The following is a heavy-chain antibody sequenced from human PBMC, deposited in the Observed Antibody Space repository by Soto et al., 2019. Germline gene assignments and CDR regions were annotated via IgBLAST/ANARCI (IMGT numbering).Heavy chain of an antibody. J-gene: IGHJ5*02. CDR3: ARHGGPRSSSFAQVYNWFDP. CDR2: IYNSRNM. CDR1: GGSIDGSTFY. V-gene: IGHV4-39*01. Sequence: PSETLSLTCYVSGGSIDGSTFYWGWIRQPPGKGPEWIGSIYNSRNMHWNQSLKSRVTMSVDTSKNQISLNLASVTAADTAVYYCARHGGPRSSSFAQVYNWFDPWSQGTLVTVS. D-gene: IGHD6-6*01.